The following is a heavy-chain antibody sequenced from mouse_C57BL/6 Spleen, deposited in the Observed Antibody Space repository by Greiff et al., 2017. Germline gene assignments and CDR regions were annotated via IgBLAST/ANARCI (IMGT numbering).Heavy chain of an antibody. CDR1: GFSLTSYG. D-gene: IGHD1-1*01. CDR2: IWRGGST. CDR3: AKKRGLLRAAMDY. Sequence: QVQLQQSGPGLVQPSQSLSITCTVSGFSLTSYGVHWVRQSPGKGLEWLGVIWRGGSTDYNAAFMSRLSITKDNSKSQVFFKMNSLQADDTAIYYCAKKRGLLRAAMDYWGQGTSVTVSS. V-gene: IGHV2-5*01. J-gene: IGHJ4*01.